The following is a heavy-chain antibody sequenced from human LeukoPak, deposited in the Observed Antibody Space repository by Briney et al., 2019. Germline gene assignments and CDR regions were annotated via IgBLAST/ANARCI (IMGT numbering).Heavy chain of an antibody. J-gene: IGHJ6*02. CDR1: GDSVSSNSAA. CDR2: TYYRSKWYN. V-gene: IGHV6-1*01. D-gene: IGHD6-19*01. CDR3: ARDRVAVAGTVSYYYYGMDV. Sequence: SQTLSLTCAISGDSVSSNSAAWNWIRQSPSRGLEWLGRTYYRSKWYNDYAVSVKSRITINPDTSKNQFSLQLNSVTPEDTAAYYCARDRVAVAGTVSYYYYGMDVWGQGTTVTVSS.